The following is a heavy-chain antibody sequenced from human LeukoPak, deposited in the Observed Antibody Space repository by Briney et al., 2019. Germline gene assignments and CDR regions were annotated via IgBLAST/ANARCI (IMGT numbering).Heavy chain of an antibody. J-gene: IGHJ4*02. CDR2: ISPGGGST. CDR3: AKAPSGYPDY. D-gene: IGHD3-3*01. CDR1: GVTFSSYA. V-gene: IGHV3-23*01. Sequence: GGSLRLSCAASGVTFSSYAMSWVRQAPGKGLEWVSSISPGGGSTYYADSVRGRFTISRDNSKNTLYLQMHSLRAEDTAVYYCAKAPSGYPDYWGQGTLVTVSS.